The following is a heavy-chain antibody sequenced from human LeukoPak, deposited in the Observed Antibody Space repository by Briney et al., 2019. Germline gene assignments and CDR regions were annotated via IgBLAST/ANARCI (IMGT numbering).Heavy chain of an antibody. CDR1: GFPFNNYW. J-gene: IGHJ4*02. Sequence: GGSLRLSCAASGFPFNNYWMSWVRQAPGKGLEWVANIKQDGSEKYYVDSVKGRFTISRDNANTSLFLQMNSLGAEDTAVYYCARGMGTLDHWGQGTLVTVSS. CDR3: ARGMGTLDH. V-gene: IGHV3-7*01. CDR2: IKQDGSEK. D-gene: IGHD4-23*01.